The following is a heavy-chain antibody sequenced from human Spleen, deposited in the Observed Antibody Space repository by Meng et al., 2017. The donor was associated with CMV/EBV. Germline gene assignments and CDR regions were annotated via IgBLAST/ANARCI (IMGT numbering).Heavy chain of an antibody. J-gene: IGHJ4*02. CDR3: ARDRGYSYGPFDY. D-gene: IGHD5-18*01. CDR2: IYYSGST. CDR1: RGSISSGDYY. Sequence: SETLSLTCTVSRGSISSGDYYWSWIRQPPGKGLEWIGSIYYSGSTYYNPSLKSRVTISVDTSKNQFSLKLSSVTAADTAVYYCARDRGYSYGPFDYWGQGTLVTVS. V-gene: IGHV4-30-4*08.